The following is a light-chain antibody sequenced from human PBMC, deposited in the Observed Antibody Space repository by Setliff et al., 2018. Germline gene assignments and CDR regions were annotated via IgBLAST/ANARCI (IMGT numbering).Light chain of an antibody. CDR2: DVS. CDR1: DSDVGGFNL. CDR3: CSYAGIYTYV. J-gene: IGLJ1*01. Sequence: QSVLTQPASVSGSPGQSITISCTGTDSDVGGFNLVSWYQQHPGKAPKFMIYDVSKRPSGVPDRFSGSKSGNTASLTISGLQAEDEADYYCCSYAGIYTYVFGSGTKV. V-gene: IGLV2-11*01.